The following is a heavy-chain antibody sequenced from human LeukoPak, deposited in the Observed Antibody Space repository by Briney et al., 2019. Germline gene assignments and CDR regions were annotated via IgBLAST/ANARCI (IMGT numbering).Heavy chain of an antibody. CDR1: GGSISSYY. CDR2: IYYSGST. Sequence: SETLSLTCTVSGGSISSYYWSWIRQPPGKGLEWIGYIYYSGSTNYNPSLKSRVTISVDTSKNQFSLKLSSVTAADTAVYYCARLVVAAPGNANWFDPWGQGTLVTVSS. V-gene: IGHV4-59*12. D-gene: IGHD6-19*01. CDR3: ARLVVAAPGNANWFDP. J-gene: IGHJ5*02.